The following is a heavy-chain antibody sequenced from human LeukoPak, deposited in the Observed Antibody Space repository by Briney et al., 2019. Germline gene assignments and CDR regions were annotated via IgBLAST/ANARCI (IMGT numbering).Heavy chain of an antibody. V-gene: IGHV7-4-1*02. J-gene: IGHJ4*02. CDR1: RFSLTKFP. D-gene: IGHD6-13*01. Sequence: ASVKVSCKVFRFSLTKFPVNWVRQAPGQGLEWMGWINTNTGNPTYAQGFTGRFVFSLDTSVSTAYLQISSLKAEDTAVYYCARSLSSLKIDYWGQGTLVTVSS. CDR2: INTNTGNP. CDR3: ARSLSSLKIDY.